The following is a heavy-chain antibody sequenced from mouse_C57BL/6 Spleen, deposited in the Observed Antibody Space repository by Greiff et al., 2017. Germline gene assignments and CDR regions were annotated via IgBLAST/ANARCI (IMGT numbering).Heavy chain of an antibody. J-gene: IGHJ3*01. V-gene: IGHV1-55*01. CDR2: IYPGSGST. Sequence: VQLQQPGAELVKPGASAKMSCKASGYTFTSYWITWVKQRPGQGLEWIGDIYPGSGSTNYNEKFKSKATLTVDTSSSTAYMQLSSLTSEDSAVYYCARGSYYYCSSSAWFAYWGQGTLVTVSA. D-gene: IGHD1-1*01. CDR3: ARGSYYYCSSSAWFAY. CDR1: GYTFTSYW.